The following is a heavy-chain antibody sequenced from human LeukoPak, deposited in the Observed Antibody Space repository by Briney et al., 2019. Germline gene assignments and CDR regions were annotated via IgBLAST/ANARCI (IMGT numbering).Heavy chain of an antibody. CDR2: IKQDGSEQ. V-gene: IGHV3-7*01. CDR3: ASLYDYGGSSDFDY. D-gene: IGHD4/OR15-4a*01. CDR1: GFTFSKYW. J-gene: IGHJ4*02. Sequence: GGSLRLSCAASGFTFSKYWMSWVRQAPGKGLGWVANIKQDGSEQYYVDSVKGRFAISRDNAKNSLQLQMNSLRAEDTAVYYCASLYDYGGSSDFDYWGRGTLVTVSS.